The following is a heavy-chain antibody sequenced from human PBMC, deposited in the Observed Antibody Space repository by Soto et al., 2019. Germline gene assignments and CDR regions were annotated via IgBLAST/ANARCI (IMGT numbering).Heavy chain of an antibody. CDR1: GGTFSSYA. CDR3: SRTKQQLFGWLDP. J-gene: IGHJ5*02. D-gene: IGHD6-13*01. CDR2: IIPIFGTA. V-gene: IGHV1-69*06. Sequence: SVNVSCPASGGTFSSYAISWLRQAPGQGLEWMGGIIPIFGTANYAQKFQGRVTITADKSTSTAYMELSSLRSEDTAVYYWSRTKQQLFGWLDPWGQGTLVIVS.